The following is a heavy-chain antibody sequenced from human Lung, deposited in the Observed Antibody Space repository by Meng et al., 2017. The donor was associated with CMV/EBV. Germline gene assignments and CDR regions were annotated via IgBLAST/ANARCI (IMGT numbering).Heavy chain of an antibody. CDR3: ARDRTGDCSSTSCYNYYYYYGMDV. CDR2: IIPIFGIA. Sequence: SVXVSXKTYGGTFSSYAFSWVRQAPGQGLEWMGGIIPIFGIANYAQKFQGRVTITTDESTSTAYMELSSLRSEDTAVYYCARDRTGDCSSTSCYNYYYYYGMDVWXQGTTVTVSS. D-gene: IGHD2-2*02. V-gene: IGHV1-69*05. CDR1: GGTFSSYA. J-gene: IGHJ6*02.